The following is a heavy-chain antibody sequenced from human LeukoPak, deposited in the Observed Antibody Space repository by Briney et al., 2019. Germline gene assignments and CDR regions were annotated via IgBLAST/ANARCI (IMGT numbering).Heavy chain of an antibody. CDR3: STGGGTHDY. CDR2: IRSRSAGGTI. CDR1: GLTFNNAW. J-gene: IGHJ4*02. V-gene: IGHV3-15*01. D-gene: IGHD2-15*01. Sequence: GGSLGLSCAASGLTFNNAWMSWVRQAPGKELEWVGRIRSRSAGGTIDYGAPVKGRFTISRDDSKNTLYLPMNSLKTEDTAVYYCSTGGGTHDYWGQGTLVTVSS.